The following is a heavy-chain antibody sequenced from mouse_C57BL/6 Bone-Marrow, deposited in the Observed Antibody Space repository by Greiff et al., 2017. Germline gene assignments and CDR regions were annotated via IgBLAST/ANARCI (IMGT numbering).Heavy chain of an antibody. CDR1: GISITTGNYR. J-gene: IGHJ1*03. CDR2: IYYSGTI. CDR3: ARSPSYYGSSLWSFDV. D-gene: IGHD1-1*01. V-gene: IGHV3-5*01. Sequence: DVKLVESGPGLVKPSQTVFLTCTVTGISITTGNYRWSWIRQFPGNKLEWIGYIYYSGTITYNPSLTSRTTITRDTPKNQFFLEMNSLTAEDTATYYCARSPSYYGSSLWSFDVWGTGTTVTVSS.